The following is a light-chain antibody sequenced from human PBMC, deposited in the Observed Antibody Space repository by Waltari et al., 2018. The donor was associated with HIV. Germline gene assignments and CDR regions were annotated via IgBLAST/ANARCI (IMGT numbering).Light chain of an antibody. CDR1: RSNIGNND. V-gene: IGLV1-47*01. J-gene: IGLJ1*01. Sequence: QSVLTQPPSASGTPGQRVTISCSGSRSNIGNNDVYWFQHLPGTAPKLLIYRNNQRPSGVPDRFTGSKSGTSASLAISGLRSEDEADYYCSSFARNTVFGIVTRVTVL. CDR2: RNN. CDR3: SSFARNTV.